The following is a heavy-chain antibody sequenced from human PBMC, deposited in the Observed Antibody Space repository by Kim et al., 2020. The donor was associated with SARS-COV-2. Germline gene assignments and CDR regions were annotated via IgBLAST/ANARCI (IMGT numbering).Heavy chain of an antibody. CDR3: ANSIGYALDY. CDR1: GFTFWSYW. D-gene: IGHD2-15*01. J-gene: IGHJ4*02. CDR2: IKEDGSVK. V-gene: IGHV3-7*03. Sequence: GGSLRLSCAASGFTFWSYWMSWVRQAPGKGLEWVAHIKEDGSVKFYADSVKGRTTISRDNAKNSLYLEMDTLRVEDTAVYYCANSIGYALDYWGQGTKVTVSS.